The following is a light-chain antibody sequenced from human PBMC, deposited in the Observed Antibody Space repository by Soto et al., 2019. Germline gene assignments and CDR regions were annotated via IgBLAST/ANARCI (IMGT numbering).Light chain of an antibody. CDR1: SSDVGGYDY. V-gene: IGLV2-14*01. Sequence: QSALTQPASVSGSPGQSITISCTGTSSDVGGYDYVSWYQQHPGKAPKLMIYDVNNRPSGVSHRFSGSKSGNTASLTISGLQAEDEADYYCSSYTSSSTYVFGTGTKLTVL. CDR2: DVN. CDR3: SSYTSSSTYV. J-gene: IGLJ1*01.